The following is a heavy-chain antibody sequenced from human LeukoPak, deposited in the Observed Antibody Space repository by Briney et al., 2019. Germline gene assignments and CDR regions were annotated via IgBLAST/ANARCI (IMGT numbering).Heavy chain of an antibody. J-gene: IGHJ4*02. CDR3: ARRVVVPAAPYYFDY. CDR1: GLTFSSYG. V-gene: IGHV3-30*03. Sequence: GGSLRLSCAASGLTFSSYGMHWVRQAPGKGLEWVAVTSYDGGNKYYADSVKGRFTISRDNPKNTLYLQMSSLRAEDTAVYYCARRVVVPAAPYYFDYWGQGTLVTVSS. D-gene: IGHD2-2*01. CDR2: TSYDGGNK.